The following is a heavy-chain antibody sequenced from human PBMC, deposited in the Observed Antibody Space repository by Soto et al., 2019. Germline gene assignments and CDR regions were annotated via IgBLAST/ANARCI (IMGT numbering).Heavy chain of an antibody. J-gene: IGHJ3*02. CDR3: ARDDLDTTGRVLDI. V-gene: IGHV3-33*01. CDR1: GFTFSNYF. Sequence: GSLRLSCAVSGFTFSNYFMHWVRQAPGKGLEGVAIIWYDGSNRYYADSVKGRFTISRDDSKNTLYLQMNSLRAEDTAVYYCARDDLDTTGRVLDIWGQGTMVTVSS. D-gene: IGHD4-17*01. CDR2: IWYDGSNR.